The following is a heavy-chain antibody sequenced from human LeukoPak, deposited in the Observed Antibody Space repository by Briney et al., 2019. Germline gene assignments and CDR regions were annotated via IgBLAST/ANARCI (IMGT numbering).Heavy chain of an antibody. J-gene: IGHJ4*02. V-gene: IGHV3-23*01. CDR1: AFTFSNYA. CDR2: VGGIVSST. D-gene: IGHD2-15*01. CDR3: AKDGVVKTSRPYYFDF. Sequence: GGSLSLSCAASAFTFSNYAMTWVRQAPGEGLEWVSSVGGIVSSTYYADSVKGWFTISRDNSKNTMYLQMNSLRADDTAVYYCAKDGVVKTSRPYYFDFWGQGTLVTVSS.